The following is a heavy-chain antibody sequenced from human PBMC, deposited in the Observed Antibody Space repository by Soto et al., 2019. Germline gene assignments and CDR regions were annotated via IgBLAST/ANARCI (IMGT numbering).Heavy chain of an antibody. V-gene: IGHV3-23*01. CDR2: ITGSGGST. J-gene: IGHJ4*02. Sequence: EVQLLESGGGLVQPGGSLRLSCAASGFAFSNYVMNWVRQAPGKGLEWVSAITGSGGSTYYADSVKGRFTMSRDDPKNTFYQQMNNLSAEDTAVYYCAKIRDYYVSSGYPPYFFQFLGQGTLVTVSS. D-gene: IGHD3-22*01. CDR1: GFAFSNYV. CDR3: AKIRDYYVSSGYPPYFFQF.